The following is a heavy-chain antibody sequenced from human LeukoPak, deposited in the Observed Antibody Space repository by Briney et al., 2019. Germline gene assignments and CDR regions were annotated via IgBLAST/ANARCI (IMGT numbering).Heavy chain of an antibody. Sequence: GGSLRLSRAASGFTFSSYSMNWVRQAPGKGLEWVSHITASGTAMFYADSVKGRFTISRDNAKNSLYLQMNSLRDEDTAVYYCASSESYRFDYWGQGTLVTVSS. D-gene: IGHD1-26*01. V-gene: IGHV3-48*02. CDR2: ITASGTAM. J-gene: IGHJ4*02. CDR1: GFTFSSYS. CDR3: ASSESYRFDY.